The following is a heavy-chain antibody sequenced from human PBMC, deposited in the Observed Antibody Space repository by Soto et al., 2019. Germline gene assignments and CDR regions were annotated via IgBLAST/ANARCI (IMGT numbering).Heavy chain of an antibody. CDR3: AKIAAYCGGDCYSYFDF. CDR1: RFTFNSYA. D-gene: IGHD2-21*02. Sequence: EVQLLESGGGLVQPGGSLRLSCAASRFTFNSYAMSWVRQAPGKGLEWVSAISGSGGSTYYADSVKGRFTISRDNSKNTLYLQMTSLRAEDTAVYYCAKIAAYCGGDCYSYFDFWGQGTLVTVSS. J-gene: IGHJ4*02. V-gene: IGHV3-23*01. CDR2: ISGSGGST.